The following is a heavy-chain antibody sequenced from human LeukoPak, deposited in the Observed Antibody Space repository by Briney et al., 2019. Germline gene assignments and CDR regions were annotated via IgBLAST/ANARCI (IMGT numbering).Heavy chain of an antibody. CDR1: GFTFSSYW. CDR3: ARGSSVVALD. Sequence: GGSLRLSCAASGFTFSSYWMHWVRQVPGKGLVWVSRITSEGSSTSYADSVKGRFTISRDNAKNTLYLQMNGLRAEDTAVYYCARGSSVVALDWGQGTLVTVSS. J-gene: IGHJ4*02. V-gene: IGHV3-74*01. CDR2: ITSEGSST. D-gene: IGHD2-15*01.